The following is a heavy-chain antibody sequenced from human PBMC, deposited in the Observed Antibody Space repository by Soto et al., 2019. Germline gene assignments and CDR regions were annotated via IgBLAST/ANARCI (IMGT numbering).Heavy chain of an antibody. J-gene: IGHJ4*02. D-gene: IGHD6-13*01. Sequence: SQTLSRACAVSGGSISSGGYSWSWIRQPAWKGLEWIGYIYHSGSTYYNPSLKSRVTIPVDRSKNQFSLKLSSVTAADTAVYYCAREGYSSSWYTYYFDYWCQGTLVT. V-gene: IGHV4-30-2*01. CDR2: IYHSGST. CDR3: AREGYSSSWYTYYFDY. CDR1: GGSISSGGYS.